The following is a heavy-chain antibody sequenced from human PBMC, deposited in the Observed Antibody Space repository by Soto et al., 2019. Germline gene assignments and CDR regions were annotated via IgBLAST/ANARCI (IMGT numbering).Heavy chain of an antibody. D-gene: IGHD4-17*01. J-gene: IGHJ5*02. CDR1: GGSISSDSYS. V-gene: IGHV4-30-2*01. CDR2: IYHSGNT. CDR3: ARFYGDYHNWFDP. Sequence: SETLSLTCAVSGGSISSDSYSWSWIRPPPGKGLEWIGYIYHSGNTYYNPSLRSRVTISVDRSKNQFSLKLSSVTAADTAVYYCARFYGDYHNWFDPWGQGTLVTSPQ.